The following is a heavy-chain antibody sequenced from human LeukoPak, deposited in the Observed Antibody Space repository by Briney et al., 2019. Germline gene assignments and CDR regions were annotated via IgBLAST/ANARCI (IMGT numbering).Heavy chain of an antibody. J-gene: IGHJ4*02. V-gene: IGHV3-48*03. CDR1: GFTFSSYE. CDR3: ARAPMTYYFDY. CDR2: ISSSGSTI. D-gene: IGHD3-22*01. Sequence: GGSLRLSCTACGFTFSSYEMNWVRQAPGKGLEWVSYISSSGSTIYYADSVKGRFTISRDNAKNSLYLQMNSLRAEDTAVYYCARAPMTYYFDYWGQGTLVTVSS.